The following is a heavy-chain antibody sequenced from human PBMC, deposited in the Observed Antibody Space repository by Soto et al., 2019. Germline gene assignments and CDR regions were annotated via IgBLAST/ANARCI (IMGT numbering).Heavy chain of an antibody. CDR2: IWYDGSNK. Sequence: GGSLRLSCAASGFTFSSYGMHWVRQAPGKGLEWVAVIWYDGSNKYYADSVKGRFTISRDNSKNTLYLQMNSLRAEDTAVYYCARDPSHMVAVAGDYYYYGMDVWGQGTTVTVSS. J-gene: IGHJ6*02. CDR1: GFTFSSYG. D-gene: IGHD6-19*01. CDR3: ARDPSHMVAVAGDYYYYGMDV. V-gene: IGHV3-33*01.